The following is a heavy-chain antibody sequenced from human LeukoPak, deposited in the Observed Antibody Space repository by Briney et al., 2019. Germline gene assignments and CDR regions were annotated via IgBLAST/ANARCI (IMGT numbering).Heavy chain of an antibody. CDR3: ARDIVVVPAAMAPYNWFDP. J-gene: IGHJ5*02. CDR1: GFTFSSYA. CDR2: ISYDGSNK. Sequence: GRSLRLSCAASGFTFSSYAMHWVRQAPGKGLEWVAVISYDGSNKYYADSVKGRFTISRDNSKNTLYLQMNSLRAEDTAVYYCARDIVVVPAAMAPYNWFDPWGQGTLVTVSS. V-gene: IGHV3-30-3*01. D-gene: IGHD2-2*01.